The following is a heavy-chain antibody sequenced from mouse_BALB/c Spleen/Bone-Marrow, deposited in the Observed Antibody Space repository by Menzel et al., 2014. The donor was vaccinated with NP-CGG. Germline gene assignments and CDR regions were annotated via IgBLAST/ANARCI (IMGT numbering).Heavy chain of an antibody. CDR2: ISNGGGST. CDR1: GFTFSDYY. D-gene: IGHD2-10*01. CDR3: ARQGAYSYFDY. Sequence: EVQRVESGGGLVQPGGSLKLSCATSGFTFSDYYMYWVRQTPEKRLEWVAYISNGGGSTYYPDTVKGRFNISRDNAKNTLYLQMSRLKSEDTAMYYCARQGAYSYFDYWGQGTTLTVSS. V-gene: IGHV5-12*02. J-gene: IGHJ2*01.